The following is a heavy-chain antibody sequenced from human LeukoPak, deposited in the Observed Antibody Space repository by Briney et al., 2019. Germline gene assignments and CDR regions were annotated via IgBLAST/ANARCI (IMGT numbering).Heavy chain of an antibody. D-gene: IGHD4-17*01. V-gene: IGHV1-18*01. CDR2: ISGYDGDP. Sequence: GASVKVSCKASGYTFTSYGISWVRQAPGQGLEWMGWISGYDGDPNYAQTLQDRVIMTTDTSTNTAYMELRSLRSADTAVYYCARDLRGDYCYYWGQGTLVTVSS. CDR1: GYTFTSYG. J-gene: IGHJ4*02. CDR3: ARDLRGDYCYY.